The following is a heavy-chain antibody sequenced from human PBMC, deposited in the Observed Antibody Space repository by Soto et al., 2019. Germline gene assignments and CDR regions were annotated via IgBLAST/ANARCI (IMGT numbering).Heavy chain of an antibody. D-gene: IGHD2-2*01. CDR2: ISPYNGDT. J-gene: IGHJ4*02. Sequence: ASVKVSCKASGYSFTNYDISWVRQAPGQGLEWMGWISPYNGDTNYAQKLQGRVTMTTDTSTSTAYMELRSLRSDDTAVYYWARYCSSTSCDHYFDYWGQGTLVTVSS. CDR1: GYSFTNYD. CDR3: ARYCSSTSCDHYFDY. V-gene: IGHV1-18*01.